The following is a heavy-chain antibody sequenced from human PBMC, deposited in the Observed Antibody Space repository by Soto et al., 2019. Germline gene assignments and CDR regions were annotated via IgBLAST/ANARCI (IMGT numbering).Heavy chain of an antibody. Sequence: PSETLSLTCTVSGDSISIGSYWGWIRQPPGEGPEWIASIYHGGTTFYNPSLKSRISISVDTSKNQFSLRLTSVTAADTATYYCARVHVMVVAGSTFDYWGPGTLVTVSS. CDR1: GDSISIGSY. CDR3: ARVHVMVVAGSTFDY. CDR2: IYHGGTT. V-gene: IGHV4-38-2*02. D-gene: IGHD6-19*01. J-gene: IGHJ4*03.